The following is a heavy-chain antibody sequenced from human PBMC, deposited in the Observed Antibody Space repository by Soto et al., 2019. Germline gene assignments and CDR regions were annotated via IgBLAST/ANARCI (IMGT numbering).Heavy chain of an antibody. CDR1: GDTVSSNTAA. V-gene: IGHV6-1*01. J-gene: IGHJ4*02. Sequence: SQTLSLTCAISGDTVSSNTAAWNWIRSSPSRGLEWLGRTYYRSNWRHDYAVSVKSRITVNPDTSKNHFSLQLNSVTPDDTAVYYCARGVAGSGFDLWGQGTLVTVSS. CDR3: ARGVAGSGFDL. D-gene: IGHD6-19*01. CDR2: TYYRSNWRH.